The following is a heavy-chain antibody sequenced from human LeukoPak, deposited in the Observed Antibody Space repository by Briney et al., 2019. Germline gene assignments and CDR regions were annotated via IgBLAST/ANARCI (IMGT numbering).Heavy chain of an antibody. CDR2: IYYSGST. V-gene: IGHV4-59*01. J-gene: IGHJ4*02. CDR1: GGSISSYC. CDR3: ARKEYYFDY. Sequence: ASETLSLTCTVSGGSISSYCWSWIRQPPRKGLEWIGYIYYSGSTNYNTSLKTRVAISVDTSKNQFSLKLSSVTAADTAVYYCARKEYYFDYWGQGTLVTVSS.